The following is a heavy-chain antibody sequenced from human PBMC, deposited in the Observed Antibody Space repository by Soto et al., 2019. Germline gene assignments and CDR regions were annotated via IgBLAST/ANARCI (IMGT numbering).Heavy chain of an antibody. V-gene: IGHV3-30-3*01. J-gene: IGHJ6*02. CDR1: GFTFSSYA. D-gene: IGHD1-20*01. CDR3: ARDLYGITGMRGMDV. CDR2: ISYDGSNK. Sequence: QVQLVESGGGVVQPGRSLRLSCAASGFTFSSYAMHWVRQAPGKGLEWVAVISYDGSNKYYADSVKGRFTISRDNSNTTLYLQMNSLRAEETAVYYCARDLYGITGMRGMDVWGQGTTVTVSS.